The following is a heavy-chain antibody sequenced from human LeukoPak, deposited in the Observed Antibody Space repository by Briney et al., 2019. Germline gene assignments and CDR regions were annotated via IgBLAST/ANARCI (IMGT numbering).Heavy chain of an antibody. CDR3: ARDLGDSGYDFWSGYYLAYGTDV. D-gene: IGHD3-3*01. J-gene: IGHJ6*02. Sequence: ASVKVSCKASGYTFTGYYMHWVRQAPGQGLEWMGWINPNSGGTNYAQKFQGRVTMTRDTSISTAYMELSRLRSDDTAVYYCARDLGDSGYDFWSGYYLAYGTDVWGQGTTVTVSS. CDR1: GYTFTGYY. V-gene: IGHV1-2*02. CDR2: INPNSGGT.